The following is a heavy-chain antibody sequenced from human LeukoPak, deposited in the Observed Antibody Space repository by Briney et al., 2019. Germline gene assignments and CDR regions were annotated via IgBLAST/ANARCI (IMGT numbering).Heavy chain of an antibody. CDR3: ARSGYDSSGYTTQWGTLLLI. Sequence: EGSLQISCQGSGYSFTSYWIGWVRQLPGKGLEWMGIIYPGDSDTSYSPSFQGQVTISADKSISTAYLQWSSLKASDTAMYYCARSGYDSSGYTTQWGTLLLIWGQGTLVTVSS. CDR2: IYPGDSDT. J-gene: IGHJ4*02. V-gene: IGHV5-51*01. D-gene: IGHD3-22*01. CDR1: GYSFTSYW.